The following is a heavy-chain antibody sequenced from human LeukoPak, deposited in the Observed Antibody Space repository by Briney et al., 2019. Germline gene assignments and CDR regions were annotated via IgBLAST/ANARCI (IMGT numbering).Heavy chain of an antibody. J-gene: IGHJ4*02. CDR2: IYYSGST. V-gene: IGHV4-59*01. D-gene: IGHD3-9*01. CDR3: ARSKDILTGYCFDY. Sequence: PSETLSLTCTVSGGSISSCYWSWIRQPPGKGLEWIGYIYYSGSTKYNPSLKSRVTISVDTSKKQFSLKLSSVTAADTAVYYCARSKDILTGYCFDYWGQGTLVTVSS. CDR1: GGSISSCY.